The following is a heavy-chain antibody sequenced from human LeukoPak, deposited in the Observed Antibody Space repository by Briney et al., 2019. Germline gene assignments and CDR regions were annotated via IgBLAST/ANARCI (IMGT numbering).Heavy chain of an antibody. CDR2: IYYSGST. Sequence: SETLSLTCTVSGGSISTYYWGWIRQPPEKRLEWIGYIYYSGSTYYNPSLKSRVTISVDTSKNQFSLRLSSVTDADTAVYYCARVPAYSSGLGGFDSWGQGTLVTVSS. CDR3: ARVPAYSSGLGGFDS. V-gene: IGHV4-59*13. D-gene: IGHD6-19*01. CDR1: GGSISTYY. J-gene: IGHJ4*02.